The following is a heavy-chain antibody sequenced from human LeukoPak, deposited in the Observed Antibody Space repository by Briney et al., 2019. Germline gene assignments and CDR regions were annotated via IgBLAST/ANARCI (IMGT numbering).Heavy chain of an antibody. V-gene: IGHV1-24*01. Sequence: ASVKVSCKVSGHTLTQLSMYWLRQAPGKGLEWLGGFDREDGETFFAEKVQGRVTMTEDTSTDTAYLELRSLRSEDTAMYYCATDHAIAAAYTHPAGFTLWGQGTVVTVSP. J-gene: IGHJ3*01. D-gene: IGHD6-13*01. CDR3: ATDHAIAAAYTHPAGFTL. CDR1: GHTLTQLS. CDR2: FDREDGET.